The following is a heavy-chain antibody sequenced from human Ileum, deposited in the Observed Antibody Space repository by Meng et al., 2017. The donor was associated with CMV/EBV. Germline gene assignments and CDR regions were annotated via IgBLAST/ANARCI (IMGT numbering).Heavy chain of an antibody. V-gene: IGHV4-61*01. D-gene: IGHD2/OR15-2a*01. CDR1: GGSVSRDSSH. CDR3: AGLIVGNGGRGH. Sequence: CIVSGGSVSRDSSHWHWIRQSPGKGLEWIGQTVYGGSTNYNPSLKSRLTISIDTSKNQFSLNLNSATAADTALYYCAGLIVGNGGRGHWGQGTLVTVSS. CDR2: TVYGGST. J-gene: IGHJ4*02.